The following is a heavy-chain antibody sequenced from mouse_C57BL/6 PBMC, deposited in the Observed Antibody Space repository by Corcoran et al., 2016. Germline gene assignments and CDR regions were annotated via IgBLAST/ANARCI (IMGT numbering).Heavy chain of an antibody. Sequence: QVQLQQSGTELVKLGASVKISCKASGYTFTDYYINWVKQRPGQGVEWIGWIFPGSGSTYYNEKFKGKATLTVDKSSSTAYMLLSSLTSEDSAVYFCAREGTGTRYFDVWGTGTTVTVSS. J-gene: IGHJ1*03. D-gene: IGHD4-1*01. V-gene: IGHV1-75*01. CDR2: IFPGSGST. CDR3: AREGTGTRYFDV. CDR1: GYTFTDYY.